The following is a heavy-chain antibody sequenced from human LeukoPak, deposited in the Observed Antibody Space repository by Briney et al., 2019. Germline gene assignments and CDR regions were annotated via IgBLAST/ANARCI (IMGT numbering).Heavy chain of an antibody. V-gene: IGHV4-34*01. CDR2: INHSGST. CDR1: GGSFSGYY. J-gene: IGHJ4*02. CDR3: ASGYCSSTSCYSPRSRPFDY. D-gene: IGHD2-2*02. Sequence: SETLSLTCAVYGGSFSGYYWSWIRQPPGNGLEWIGEINHSGSTNYNPSLKSRVTISVDTSKNQFSLKLSSVTAADTAVYYCASGYCSSTSCYSPRSRPFDYWGQGTLVTVSS.